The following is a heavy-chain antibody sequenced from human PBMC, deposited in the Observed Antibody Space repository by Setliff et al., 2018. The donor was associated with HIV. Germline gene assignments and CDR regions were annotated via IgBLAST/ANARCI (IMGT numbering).Heavy chain of an antibody. CDR2: INAANGDT. V-gene: IGHV1-3*01. Sequence: ASVKVSCKASRYTFSTYAFHWVRRAPGQRLEWMGWINAANGDTKYSQKFQGRVTITRDKSASTAYMELSSLRFEDTAVYYCARGRGAYDFWTSDNYYMGVWGNGTTVTVSS. CDR1: RYTFSTYA. D-gene: IGHD3-3*01. CDR3: ARGRGAYDFWTSDNYYMGV. J-gene: IGHJ6*03.